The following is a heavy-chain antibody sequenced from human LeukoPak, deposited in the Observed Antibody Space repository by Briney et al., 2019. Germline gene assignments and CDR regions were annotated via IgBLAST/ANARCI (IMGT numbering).Heavy chain of an antibody. D-gene: IGHD3-3*01. J-gene: IGHJ4*02. CDR3: AATLYDFWSGYYSHFDY. CDR2: IYHSGST. Sequence: PSETLSLTCTVSGYSISSGYYWGWIRQPPGKGLEWIGSIYHSGSTYYNPSLKSRVTISVDTSKNQFSLKLSSVTAADTAVYYCAATLYDFWSGYYSHFDYWGQGTLVTVSS. V-gene: IGHV4-38-2*02. CDR1: GYSISSGYY.